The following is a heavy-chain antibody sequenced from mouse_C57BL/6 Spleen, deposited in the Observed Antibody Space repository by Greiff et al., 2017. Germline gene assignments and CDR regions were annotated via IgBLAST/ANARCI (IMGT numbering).Heavy chain of an antibody. Sequence: VQLQQSGAELVKPGASVKLSCKASGYTFTSYWMHWVKQRPGQGLEWIGYINPSSGYTKYNQKFKGKDTLTADKSSSPAYMQLSSLTYADSAVYYCSRSPNWDPYFDYWGQGTTLTVSS. CDR1: GYTFTSYW. CDR3: SRSPNWDPYFDY. J-gene: IGHJ2*01. V-gene: IGHV1-7*01. CDR2: INPSSGYT. D-gene: IGHD4-1*02.